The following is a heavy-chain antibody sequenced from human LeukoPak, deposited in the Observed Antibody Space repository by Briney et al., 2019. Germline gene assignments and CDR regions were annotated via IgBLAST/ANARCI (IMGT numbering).Heavy chain of an antibody. Sequence: TGGSLRLSCAASGFTFSSYGMHWARQAPGKGLEWVAVISYDGSNKYYADSVKGRFTISRDNSKNTLYLQMNSLRAEDTAVYYCAKDRAAYYDFWSGYDYWGQGTLVTVSS. V-gene: IGHV3-30*18. CDR2: ISYDGSNK. D-gene: IGHD3-3*01. J-gene: IGHJ4*02. CDR3: AKDRAAYYDFWSGYDY. CDR1: GFTFSSYG.